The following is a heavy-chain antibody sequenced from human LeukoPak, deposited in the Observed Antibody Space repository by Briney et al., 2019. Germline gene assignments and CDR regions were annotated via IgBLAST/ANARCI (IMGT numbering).Heavy chain of an antibody. CDR1: GFTFSSYW. J-gene: IGHJ4*02. D-gene: IGHD3-9*01. Sequence: PGGSLRLSCAASGFTFSSYWMSWVRQAPGKGLEWVANIKQDGSEKYYVDSVKGRFTISRDNAKNSPYLQMNSLRAEDTAVYYCARVEEGILTGYFDYWGQGTLVTVSS. CDR2: IKQDGSEK. CDR3: ARVEEGILTGYFDY. V-gene: IGHV3-7*01.